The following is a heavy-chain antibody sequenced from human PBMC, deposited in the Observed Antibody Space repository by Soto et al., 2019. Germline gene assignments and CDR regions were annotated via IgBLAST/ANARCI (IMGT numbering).Heavy chain of an antibody. CDR2: IWYDGSNK. D-gene: IGHD3-10*01. V-gene: IGHV3-33*01. Sequence: GGSLRLSCAASGFTFSSYGMHWVRQAPGKGLEWVAVIWYDGSNKYYADSVKGRFTISRDNSKNTLYLQMNSLRAEDTAVYYCARDTFYSGSYYNVNAFDIWGQGTMVTVS. J-gene: IGHJ3*02. CDR1: GFTFSSYG. CDR3: ARDTFYSGSYYNVNAFDI.